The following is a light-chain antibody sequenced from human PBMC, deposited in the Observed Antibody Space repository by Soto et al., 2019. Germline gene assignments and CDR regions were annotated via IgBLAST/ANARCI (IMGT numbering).Light chain of an antibody. Sequence: VLTQSPGTLSLSAGERATLSCRASQSVSSSYLAWYQQKPGQAPRLLIYGASSRATGIPDRFSGSGSGTDFTLTISRLEPEDFAVYYCQQYGSSPPITFGQGTRLE. CDR3: QQYGSSPPIT. J-gene: IGKJ5*01. CDR2: GAS. CDR1: QSVSSSY. V-gene: IGKV3-20*01.